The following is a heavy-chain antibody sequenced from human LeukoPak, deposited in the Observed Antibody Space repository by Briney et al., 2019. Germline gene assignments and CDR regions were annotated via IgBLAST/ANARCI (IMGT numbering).Heavy chain of an antibody. CDR3: ARDLGTMVRGDESFDY. CDR2: IIPIFGTA. Sequence: ASVKVSCKASGGTFSSYAISWVRQAPGQGLEWMGGIIPIFGTANYAQEFQGRVTITADESTSTAYMELSSLRSEDTAVYYCARDLGTMVRGDESFDYWGQGTLVTVSS. V-gene: IGHV1-69*13. J-gene: IGHJ4*02. CDR1: GGTFSSYA. D-gene: IGHD3-10*01.